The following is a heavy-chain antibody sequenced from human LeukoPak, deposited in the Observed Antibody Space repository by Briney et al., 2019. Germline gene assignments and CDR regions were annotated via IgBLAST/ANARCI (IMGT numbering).Heavy chain of an antibody. J-gene: IGHJ3*02. CDR3: AKDRRKYYYDSSGYYSTDAFDI. D-gene: IGHD3-22*01. V-gene: IGHV3-23*01. Sequence: PGGSLRLSCAASGFTFSSYGMSWVRQAPGKGLEWVSAISGSGGSTYYADSVKGRFAISRDNSKNTLYLQMNSLRAEDTAVYYCAKDRRKYYYDSSGYYSTDAFDIWGQGTMVTVSS. CDR2: ISGSGGST. CDR1: GFTFSSYG.